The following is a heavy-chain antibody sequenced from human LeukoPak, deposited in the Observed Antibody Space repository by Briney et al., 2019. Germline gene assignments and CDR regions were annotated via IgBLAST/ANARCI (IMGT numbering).Heavy chain of an antibody. Sequence: GGSLRLSCAASGFTVSSNYMSWVRQAPGKGLEWVSVIYSGGSTYYADSVKGRFTISRDNSKNTLCLQMNSLRAEDTAVYYCARAFCAGGGSCYWGYFDYWGQGTLVTVSS. D-gene: IGHD2-15*01. CDR1: GFTVSSNY. V-gene: IGHV3-53*01. J-gene: IGHJ4*02. CDR2: IYSGGST. CDR3: ARAFCAGGGSCYWGYFDY.